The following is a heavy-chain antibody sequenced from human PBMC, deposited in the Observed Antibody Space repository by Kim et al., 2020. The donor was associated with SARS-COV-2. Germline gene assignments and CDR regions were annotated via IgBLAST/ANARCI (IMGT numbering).Heavy chain of an antibody. D-gene: IGHD6-13*01. CDR1: GGTFSSYA. CDR3: ARVTGPWTAAGIWWFDP. CDR2: IIPIFGTA. J-gene: IGHJ5*02. Sequence: SVKVSCKASGGTFSSYAISWVRQAPGQGLEWMGGIIPIFGTANYVQKFQGRVTITADESTSTAYMELSSLRSEDTAVYYCARVTGPWTAAGIWWFDPWGQGTLVTVSS. V-gene: IGHV1-69*13.